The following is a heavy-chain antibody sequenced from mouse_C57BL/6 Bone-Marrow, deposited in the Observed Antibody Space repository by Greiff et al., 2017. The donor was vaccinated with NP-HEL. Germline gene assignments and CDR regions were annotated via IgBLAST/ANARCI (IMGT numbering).Heavy chain of an antibody. CDR3: ARHNYSRYFDV. CDR1: GFTFSSYT. CDR2: ISGGGGNT. Sequence: EVKVVESGGGLVKPGGSLKLSCAASGFTFSSYTMSWVRQTPEKRLEWVATISGGGGNTYYPDSVKGRFTISRDNAKNTLYLQMSSLRSEDTALYYCARHNYSRYFDVWGTGTTVTVSS. J-gene: IGHJ1*03. D-gene: IGHD1-1*01. V-gene: IGHV5-9*01.